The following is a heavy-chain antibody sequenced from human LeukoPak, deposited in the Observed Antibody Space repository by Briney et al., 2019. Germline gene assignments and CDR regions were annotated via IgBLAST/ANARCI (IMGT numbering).Heavy chain of an antibody. CDR3: AKARKDIVVVVAASPDY. J-gene: IGHJ4*02. Sequence: PGGSLRLSCAASGFTFSSYGMHWVRQAPGKGLEWVAVISYDGSNKYYADSVKGRFTISRDNSKNTLYLQMNSLRAEDTAVYYCAKARKDIVVVVAASPDYWGQGTLVTVSS. CDR1: GFTFSSYG. D-gene: IGHD2-15*01. V-gene: IGHV3-30*18. CDR2: ISYDGSNK.